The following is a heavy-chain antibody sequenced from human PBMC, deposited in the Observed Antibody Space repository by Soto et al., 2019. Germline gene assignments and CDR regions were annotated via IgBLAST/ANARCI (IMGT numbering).Heavy chain of an antibody. CDR1: GFTFSKYA. Sequence: EVQVLESGGGLVQPGGSLRLSCAASGFTFSKYAMSWVRQAPGKGLECVSAITGSGGITSYADSVKGRFTISRDNSNNPLYLQMNSLRAEDTAVYYCAKTYSGSYWGLFDYWGQGTLVTVSS. D-gene: IGHD1-26*01. J-gene: IGHJ4*02. CDR2: ITGSGGIT. CDR3: AKTYSGSYWGLFDY. V-gene: IGHV3-23*01.